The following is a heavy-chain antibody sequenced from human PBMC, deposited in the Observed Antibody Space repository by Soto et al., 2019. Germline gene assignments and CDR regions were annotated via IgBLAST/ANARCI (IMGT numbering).Heavy chain of an antibody. J-gene: IGHJ4*02. Sequence: GGSLRLSCAASGFTFSSYGMHWVRQAPGKGLEWVAVISYDGSNKYYADSVKGRFTISRDNSKNTLYLQMNSLRAEDTAVYYCAKDGTLGIRFLEWLSLYYFDYWGQGTLVTVSS. V-gene: IGHV3-30*18. D-gene: IGHD3-3*01. CDR1: GFTFSSYG. CDR3: AKDGTLGIRFLEWLSLYYFDY. CDR2: ISYDGSNK.